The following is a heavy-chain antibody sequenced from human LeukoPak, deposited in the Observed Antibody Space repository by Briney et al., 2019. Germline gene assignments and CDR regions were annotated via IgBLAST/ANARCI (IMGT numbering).Heavy chain of an antibody. CDR3: VRVKDTSSWALDY. CDR2: IKSKGGGETT. D-gene: IGHD2-15*01. J-gene: IGHJ4*02. V-gene: IGHV3-15*01. CDR1: GFTFSSYA. Sequence: GGSLRLSCAASGFTFSSYAMTWVRQAPGKGLEWVGRIKSKGGGETTDYAAPVKGRISISRDDSKNTVFLQMNSLKTEDTGVYYCVRVKDTSSWALDYWGQGTLVTVSS.